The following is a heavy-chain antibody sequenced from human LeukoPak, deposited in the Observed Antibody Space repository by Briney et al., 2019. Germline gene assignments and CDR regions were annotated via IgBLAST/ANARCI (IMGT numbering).Heavy chain of an antibody. CDR2: ISWNSGSI. D-gene: IGHD1-26*01. CDR3: AKGGSYYELDY. Sequence: SGGSLRLSCAPSGFTFDNFAMTWVRQAPGKGLEWVSGISWNSGSIGYADSVKGRFTISRDNAKNSLYVQMNSLRAEDMALYYCAKGGSYYELDYWGQGTLVTVSS. J-gene: IGHJ4*02. CDR1: GFTFDNFA. V-gene: IGHV3-9*03.